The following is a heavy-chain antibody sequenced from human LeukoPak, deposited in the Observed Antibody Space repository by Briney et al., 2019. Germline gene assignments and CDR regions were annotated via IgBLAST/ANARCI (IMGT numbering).Heavy chain of an antibody. CDR3: ARDGSGSEPNAFDI. D-gene: IGHD3-10*01. CDR2: ISSSSSYI. Sequence: GRSLRLSCAASGFTFSSYSMNWVRQAPGKGLEWVSSISSSSSYIYYADSVKGRFTISRDNAKNSLYLQMNSLRAEDTAVYYCARDGSGSEPNAFDIWGQGTMVTVSS. V-gene: IGHV3-21*01. CDR1: GFTFSSYS. J-gene: IGHJ3*02.